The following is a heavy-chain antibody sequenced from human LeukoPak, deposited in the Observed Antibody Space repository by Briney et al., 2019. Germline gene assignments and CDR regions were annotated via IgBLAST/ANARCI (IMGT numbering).Heavy chain of an antibody. D-gene: IGHD1-1*01. Sequence: SQTLSLTCAISGDSVSRNSAAWNWIRQSPSRGLEWLGRTYYRSKWYNDHAVFVKSRITINPDTSKNQFSLQLNSVTPEDTALYYCARGHNWGESGFDSWGQGTLVTVSS. J-gene: IGHJ4*02. CDR2: TYYRSKWYN. CDR3: ARGHNWGESGFDS. V-gene: IGHV6-1*01. CDR1: GDSVSRNSAA.